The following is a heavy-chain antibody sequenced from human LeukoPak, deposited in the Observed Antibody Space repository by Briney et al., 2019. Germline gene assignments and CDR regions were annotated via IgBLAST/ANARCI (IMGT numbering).Heavy chain of an antibody. V-gene: IGHV3-20*04. CDR2: INWNGGST. J-gene: IGHJ4*02. Sequence: GGSLRLSCAASGFTFDDYGMSWVRQAPGKGLEWVSGINWNGGSTGYADSVKGRFTISRDNAKNSLYLQMNSLRAEDTALYYCARGNPDRITMVRGVTSGFYSYWGQGTLVTVSS. CDR3: ARGNPDRITMVRGVTSGFYSY. CDR1: GFTFDDYG. D-gene: IGHD3-10*01.